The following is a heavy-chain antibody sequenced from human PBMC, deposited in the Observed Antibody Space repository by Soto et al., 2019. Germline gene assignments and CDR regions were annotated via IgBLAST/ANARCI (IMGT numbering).Heavy chain of an antibody. V-gene: IGHV4-59*08. CDR1: GGSISSYY. J-gene: IGHJ3*02. Sequence: QVQLQESGPGLVKPSETLSLTCTVSGGSISSYYWSWIRQPPGKGLEWIGYIYYSGSTNYNPSLKSRVTISVDTSKNQFSLKLSSVTAADTAVYYCANGGNRAFDIWGQGTMVTVSS. CDR2: IYYSGST. CDR3: ANGGNRAFDI. D-gene: IGHD1-26*01.